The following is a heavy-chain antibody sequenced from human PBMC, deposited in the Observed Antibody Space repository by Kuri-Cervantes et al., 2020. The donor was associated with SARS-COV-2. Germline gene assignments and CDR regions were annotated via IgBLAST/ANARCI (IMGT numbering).Heavy chain of an antibody. D-gene: IGHD2-21*01. J-gene: IGHJ4*02. CDR2: ISSSSSTI. CDR3: ATDRVGVHDN. V-gene: IGHV3-48*02. CDR1: GFTFSSYS. Sequence: GESLKISCAASGFTFSSYSMNWVRQAPGKGLEWVSYISSSSSTIYYADSVKGRFTISRDNAKNSLYLQMNSLRDEDTAVYYCATDRVGVHDNWGQGTLVTVSS.